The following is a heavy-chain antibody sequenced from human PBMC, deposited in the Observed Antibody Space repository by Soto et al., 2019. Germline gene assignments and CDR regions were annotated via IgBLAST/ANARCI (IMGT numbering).Heavy chain of an antibody. J-gene: IGHJ4*02. CDR2: ISGSGGAT. CDR3: AKDAIMVSSSFNYFDF. Sequence: GGSLRLSCVVSGFIPSSYAMSWVRQAPGKGLEWVSGISGSGGATSYADSVEGRFTISRDNSKNTLYLQMNSLSAEDTAIYYCAKDAIMVSSSFNYFDFWGQGALVTVSS. D-gene: IGHD6-13*01. CDR1: GFIPSSYA. V-gene: IGHV3-23*01.